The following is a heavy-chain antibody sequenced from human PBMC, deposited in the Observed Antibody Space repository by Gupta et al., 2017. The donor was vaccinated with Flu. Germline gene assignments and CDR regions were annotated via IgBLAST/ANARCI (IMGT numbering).Heavy chain of an antibody. J-gene: IGHJ6*02. CDR1: GGVFTSYA. CDR2: IIPIFGTP. D-gene: IGHD2-15*01. CDR3: ARGPLVVVVAAPYSMDV. V-gene: IGHV1-69*01. Sequence: QVQLVQSGAEVKKPGSSVKVSCKASGGVFTSYAISWARQAPGQGLEWMGGIIPIFGTPKYAQKFQGKVTITADEATRTVYMELSSLRSEDTAVYYCARGPLVVVVAAPYSMDVWGQGTTVTVSS.